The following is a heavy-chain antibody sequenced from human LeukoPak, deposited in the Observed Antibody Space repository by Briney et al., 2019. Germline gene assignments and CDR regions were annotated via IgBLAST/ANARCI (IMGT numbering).Heavy chain of an antibody. D-gene: IGHD5-18*01. CDR1: GGSISSYY. CDR3: ARQHWFDP. CDR2: IYYSGST. V-gene: IGHV4-59*04. J-gene: IGHJ5*02. Sequence: PSETLSLTCTVSGGSISSYYWSWIRQPPGKGLEWIGYIYYSGSTYYNPSLKSRVTISVDTSKNQFSLKLSSVTAADTAVYYCARQHWFDPWGQGTLVTVSS.